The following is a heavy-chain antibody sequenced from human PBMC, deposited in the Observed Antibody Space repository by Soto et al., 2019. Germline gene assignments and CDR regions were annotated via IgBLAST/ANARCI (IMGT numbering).Heavy chain of an antibody. CDR2: ISSSGSTI. J-gene: IGHJ4*02. V-gene: IGHV3-11*01. Sequence: GGSLRLSCAASGFTFSDYYMSWIRQAPGKGLEWVSYISSSGSTIYYADSVKGRFTISRDNAKNSLYLQMNSLRAEDTAVYYCARVPKFVVVPAALFDYWGQGTLVTVSS. CDR3: ARVPKFVVVPAALFDY. D-gene: IGHD2-2*01. CDR1: GFTFSDYY.